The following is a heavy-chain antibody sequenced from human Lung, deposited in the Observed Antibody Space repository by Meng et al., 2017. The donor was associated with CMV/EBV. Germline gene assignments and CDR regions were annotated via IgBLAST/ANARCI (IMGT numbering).Heavy chain of an antibody. CDR1: GFTLSSYS. D-gene: IGHD2-15*01. CDR3: ARVYCSRGSCSFDY. CDR2: ISSNSKYI. V-gene: IGHV3-21*01. J-gene: IGHJ4*02. Sequence: GESPKTXRAASGFTLSSYSVNRVRQAPGKGLEWVSSISSNSKYIFYADSVKGRFTISRDNAKNALHLQMNSLRDEDTALYYCARVYCSRGSCSFDYWGQGTLVTVSS.